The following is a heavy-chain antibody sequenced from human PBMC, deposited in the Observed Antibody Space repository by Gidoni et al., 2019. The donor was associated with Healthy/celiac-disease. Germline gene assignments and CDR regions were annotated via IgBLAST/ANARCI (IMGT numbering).Heavy chain of an antibody. CDR2: ISSSSSTI. V-gene: IGHV3-48*04. D-gene: IGHD3-10*01. CDR1: GFTFSSYS. CDR3: AREVLWFGEFQDY. J-gene: IGHJ4*02. Sequence: EVQLVESRGGLVQPGGSLRLSCAASGFTFSSYSMNWVRQAPGKGLEWVSDISSSSSTIYYADSVKGRFTNSRDNAKNSLYLQMNSLRAEDTAVYYCAREVLWFGEFQDYWGQGTLVTVSS.